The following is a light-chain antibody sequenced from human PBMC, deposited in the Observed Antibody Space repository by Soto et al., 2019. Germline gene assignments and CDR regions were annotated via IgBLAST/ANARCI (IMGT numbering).Light chain of an antibody. CDR2: LNSDGSH. Sequence: QLVLTQSPSASASLGASVKLTCTLSSGHSSYAIAWHQQQPEKGPRYLMKLNSDGSHSKGDGIPDRFSGSSSGAERYLTISSLQSEEEADDYCQTWGTGIVVFGGGTKLTV. V-gene: IGLV4-69*01. CDR3: QTWGTGIVV. J-gene: IGLJ2*01. CDR1: SGHSSYA.